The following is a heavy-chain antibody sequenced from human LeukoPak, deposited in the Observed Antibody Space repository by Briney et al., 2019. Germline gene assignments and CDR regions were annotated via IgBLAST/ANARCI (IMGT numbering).Heavy chain of an antibody. CDR3: ARDRLDTTVTYAFDI. V-gene: IGHV4-39*07. CDR2: IYYSGST. D-gene: IGHD4-17*01. CDR1: GGSISSSSYY. Sequence: SETLSLTCTVSGGSISSSSYYWGWIRQPPGKGLEWIGSIYYSGSTYYNPSLKSRVTISVDTSKNQFSLKLSSVTAADTAVYYCARDRLDTTVTYAFDIWGQGTMVTVSS. J-gene: IGHJ3*02.